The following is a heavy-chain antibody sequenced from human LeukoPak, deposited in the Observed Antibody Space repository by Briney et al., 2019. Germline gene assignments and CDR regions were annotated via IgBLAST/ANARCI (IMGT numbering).Heavy chain of an antibody. CDR1: GGSISSSNW. Sequence: PSGTLSLTCAVSGGSISSSNWWSWVRQPPGKGLEWIGEIYHSGSTNYNPSLKSRVTISVDTSKNQFSLKLSSVTAADTAVYYCARGPRERRTAYYYYGMDVWGQGTTVTVSS. J-gene: IGHJ6*02. CDR2: IYHSGST. D-gene: IGHD1-1*01. CDR3: ARGPRERRTAYYYYGMDV. V-gene: IGHV4-4*02.